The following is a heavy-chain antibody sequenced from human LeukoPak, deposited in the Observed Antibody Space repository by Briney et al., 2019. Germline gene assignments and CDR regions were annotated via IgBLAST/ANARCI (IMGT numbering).Heavy chain of an antibody. CDR2: ITISGGST. CDR1: GFTFSNYA. J-gene: IGHJ4*02. D-gene: IGHD3-3*01. Sequence: PGGSLRLSCAASGFTFSNYAMSWVRQAPGKGLEWVSHITISGGSTYYADSVRGRFTISRDNSKNTLYLQMNSLRAEDTAVYYCAKARRDFWSGPFDYWGQGTLVTVSS. CDR3: AKARRDFWSGPFDY. V-gene: IGHV3-23*01.